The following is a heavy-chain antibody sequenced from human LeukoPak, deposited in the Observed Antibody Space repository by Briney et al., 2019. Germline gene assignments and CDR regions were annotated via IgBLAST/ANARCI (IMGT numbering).Heavy chain of an antibody. D-gene: IGHD3-22*01. Sequence: PSETLSLTCTVSDGSFTSGNYYWGWIRQPPGKGLEWIATIYYSGSTIYTPPLKSRLAISRDTSSDQFSLRLTSVTAADTAVYYCARAPIVVVSTPSFDTWGQGILVTVSS. CDR1: DGSFTSGNYY. CDR2: IYYSGST. V-gene: IGHV4-39*07. CDR3: ARAPIVVVSTPSFDT. J-gene: IGHJ4*02.